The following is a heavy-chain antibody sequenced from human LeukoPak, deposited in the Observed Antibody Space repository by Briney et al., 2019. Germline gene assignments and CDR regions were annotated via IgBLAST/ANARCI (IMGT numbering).Heavy chain of an antibody. CDR1: GFSFSTYA. V-gene: IGHV3-23*01. Sequence: GGSLRLSCAASGFSFSTYAMSWVRQAPGKGLEWVSGVNGNGGSTSYADSVKGRFTIFRDNSKNTVYLQMNSLRVEDTAVYYCAKSLYGGCDYWGQGTVVTVSP. J-gene: IGHJ4*02. CDR3: AKSLYGGCDY. D-gene: IGHD3-16*02. CDR2: VNGNGGST.